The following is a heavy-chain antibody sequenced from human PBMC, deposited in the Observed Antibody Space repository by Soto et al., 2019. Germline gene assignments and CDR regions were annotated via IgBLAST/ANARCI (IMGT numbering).Heavy chain of an antibody. J-gene: IGHJ4*02. Sequence: ASVKVSCKASGGTFSSYAISWVRQAPGQGLEWMGGIIPIFGTANYAQKFQGRVTITADESTSTAYMELSSLRSEDTAVYYCARQAGGYSYGYFDYWGQGTLVTVSS. CDR3: ARQAGGYSYGYFDY. D-gene: IGHD5-18*01. V-gene: IGHV1-69*13. CDR2: IIPIFGTA. CDR1: GGTFSSYA.